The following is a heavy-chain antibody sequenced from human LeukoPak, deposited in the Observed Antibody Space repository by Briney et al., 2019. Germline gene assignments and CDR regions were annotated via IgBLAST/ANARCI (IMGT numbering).Heavy chain of an antibody. CDR2: ISSSSSYI. D-gene: IGHD3-22*01. Sequence: GGSLRLSCAASGFTFSSYSMNWVRQAPGKGLEWVSSISSSSSYIYYADSVKGRFTISRDNAKNSLYLQMNSLRAEDTAVYYCARGDSSGYYPYYSDYWGQGTLVTVSS. V-gene: IGHV3-21*01. CDR3: ARGDSSGYYPYYSDY. J-gene: IGHJ4*02. CDR1: GFTFSSYS.